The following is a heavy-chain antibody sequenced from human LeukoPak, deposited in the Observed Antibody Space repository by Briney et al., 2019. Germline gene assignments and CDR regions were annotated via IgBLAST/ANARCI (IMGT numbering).Heavy chain of an antibody. CDR2: ISSSSSYI. Sequence: GRSLRLSCAASGFTFSSYSMNWVRQAPGKGLEWVSSISSSSSYIYYADSVKGRFTISRDNAKNSLYLQMDSLRAEDTAVYYCARVNRGYYDSSGYYPFDYWGQGTLVTVSS. CDR1: GFTFSSYS. V-gene: IGHV3-21*01. CDR3: ARVNRGYYDSSGYYPFDY. J-gene: IGHJ4*02. D-gene: IGHD3-22*01.